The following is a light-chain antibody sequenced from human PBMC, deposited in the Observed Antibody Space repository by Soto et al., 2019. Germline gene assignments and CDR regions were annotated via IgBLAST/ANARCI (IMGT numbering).Light chain of an antibody. J-gene: IGKJ5*01. Sequence: EIVLTESPGTVSLSRGQRATLSCGASQRLSASDLAWYQQKPGQPPRLVISGASTRAPGIPARFSGFGSGTDFTLTISSLQSEDFAIYYCQQHNNWPAITFGQGTRLAIK. CDR2: GAS. CDR1: QRLSASD. CDR3: QQHNNWPAIT. V-gene: IGKV3D-15*01.